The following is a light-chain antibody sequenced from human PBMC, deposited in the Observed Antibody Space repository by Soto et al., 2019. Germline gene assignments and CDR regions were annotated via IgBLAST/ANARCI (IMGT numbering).Light chain of an antibody. CDR3: SSYAGSNNLKV. J-gene: IGLJ1*01. Sequence: SVLTQPPSASGSPGQSVTISCTGTSSDVGGYNYVSWYQQHPGKAPKLMTYEVTKRPSGVPDRFSGSKSGNTASLTVSGFQAEDEADYYCSSYAGSNNLKVFGTGTKATVL. V-gene: IGLV2-8*01. CDR1: SSDVGGYNY. CDR2: EVT.